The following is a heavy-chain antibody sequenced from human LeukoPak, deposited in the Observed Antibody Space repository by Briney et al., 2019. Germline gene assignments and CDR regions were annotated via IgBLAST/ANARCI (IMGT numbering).Heavy chain of an antibody. D-gene: IGHD3-9*01. Sequence: GGSLRLSCAASGFTFSSYWMSWVRQAPGKGLEWVANIKQDGSEKYYVDSVKGRFTISRDNAKNSLYLQMNSLRAEDTAVYYCARGDHYDILTGSLDYWGQGTLVTVSS. CDR2: IKQDGSEK. CDR1: GFTFSSYW. J-gene: IGHJ4*02. V-gene: IGHV3-7*01. CDR3: ARGDHYDILTGSLDY.